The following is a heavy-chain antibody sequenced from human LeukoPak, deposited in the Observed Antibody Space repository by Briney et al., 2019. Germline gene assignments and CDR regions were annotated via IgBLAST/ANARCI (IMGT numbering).Heavy chain of an antibody. D-gene: IGHD3-10*01. CDR1: GGSISSINW. CDR2: IYHSGST. V-gene: IGHV4-4*02. J-gene: IGHJ6*04. CDR3: ARDPTMVRGPSMDV. Sequence: SETLSLTGAVSGGSISSINWWSWVRQPPGKGLEWIGEIYHSGSTNYNPSLKSRVTISVDKSKNQFSLKLSSVTAADTAVYYCARDPTMVRGPSMDVWGKGTTVTVSS.